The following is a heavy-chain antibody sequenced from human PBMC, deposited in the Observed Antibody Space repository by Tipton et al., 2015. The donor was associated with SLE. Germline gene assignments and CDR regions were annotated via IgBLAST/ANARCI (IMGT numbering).Heavy chain of an antibody. CDR3: AIPGKGGAFDI. Sequence: LRLSCTVSGGSISSYYWSWIRQPPGKGLEWIGYIYYSGSTNYNPSLKSRVTISVDTSKNQFSLKLSSVTAADTAVYYCAIPGKGGAFDIWGQGTMVTVSS. CDR2: IYYSGST. V-gene: IGHV4-59*01. J-gene: IGHJ3*02. CDR1: GGSISSYY. D-gene: IGHD3-10*01.